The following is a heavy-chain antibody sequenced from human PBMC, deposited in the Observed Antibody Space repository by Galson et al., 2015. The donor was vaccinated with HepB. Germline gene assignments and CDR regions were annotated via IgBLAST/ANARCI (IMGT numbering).Heavy chain of an antibody. CDR2: ISSSGDLR. J-gene: IGHJ4*02. D-gene: IGHD6-19*01. CDR3: AKDGVADSGWYSDY. Sequence: SLRLSCAASGFTFSSYAMSWVRRAPGKGLQWLSIISSSGDLRRYADSVKGRFTISRDNSKSALYLQMNSLTADDTALYYCAKDGVADSGWYSDYWGQGTLVTVSA. CDR1: GFTFSSYA. V-gene: IGHV3-23*01.